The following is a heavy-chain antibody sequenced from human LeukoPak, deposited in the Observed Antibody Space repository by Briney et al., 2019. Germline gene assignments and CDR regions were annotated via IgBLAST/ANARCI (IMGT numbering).Heavy chain of an antibody. CDR1: GYSISSGYY. Sequence: SETLSLTCVVSGYSISSGYYWGWIRQPPGKGLEWIGSIYHSGRTYYNPSLMGRVTLSVDTSKNQFSLRLSSVTAADTAVYYCARSQGNEGMGYWRQGTLVTVSS. D-gene: IGHD1-1*01. V-gene: IGHV4-38-2*01. CDR3: ARSQGNEGMGY. J-gene: IGHJ4*02. CDR2: IYHSGRT.